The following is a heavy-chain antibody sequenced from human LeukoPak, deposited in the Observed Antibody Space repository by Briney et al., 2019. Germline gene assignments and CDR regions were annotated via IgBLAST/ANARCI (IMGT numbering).Heavy chain of an antibody. V-gene: IGHV3-7*01. J-gene: IGHJ4*02. D-gene: IGHD4-23*01. CDR1: GFTFSSYW. CDR3: ARDRDDGGFDY. Sequence: PGGSLRLSCAASGFTFSSYWMSWVRQAPGKGLEWVANIKQDGSEKYYVDSMKGRFTISRDNAKNSLHPQMNSLRAEDTAVYYCARDRDDGGFDYWGQGILVTVSS. CDR2: IKQDGSEK.